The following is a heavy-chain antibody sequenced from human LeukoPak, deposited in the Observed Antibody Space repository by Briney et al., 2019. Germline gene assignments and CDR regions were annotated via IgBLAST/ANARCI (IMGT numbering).Heavy chain of an antibody. CDR2: ISRTSITI. V-gene: IGHV3-48*02. CDR1: GFTFISFS. Sequence: GGSLRLSCAVSGFTFISFSLNWVRQAPGQGLEWFSYISRTSITIYYADSVKGRFTISRENPKNSLYLQRNSLRDEDTAVYYCARDRPTREPLFHFDFWGRGTLVTVYS. D-gene: IGHD1-26*01. J-gene: IGHJ4*02. CDR3: ARDRPTREPLFHFDF.